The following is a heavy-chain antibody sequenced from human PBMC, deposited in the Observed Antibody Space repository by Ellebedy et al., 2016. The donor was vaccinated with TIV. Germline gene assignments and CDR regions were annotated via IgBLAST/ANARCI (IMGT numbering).Heavy chain of an antibody. CDR2: SHYTGST. V-gene: IGHV4-59*02. J-gene: IGHJ4*02. D-gene: IGHD4-17*01. CDR3: ASSPYGDYGIGY. CDR1: GGSVNSPY. Sequence: SETLSLXXTVSGGSVNSPYWSWIRQPPGKGLEWIGYSHYTGSTNHNPSLKSRVTILLDTSKNQFSLKLSSVTAADTAVYYCASSPYGDYGIGYWGQGTLVTVSS.